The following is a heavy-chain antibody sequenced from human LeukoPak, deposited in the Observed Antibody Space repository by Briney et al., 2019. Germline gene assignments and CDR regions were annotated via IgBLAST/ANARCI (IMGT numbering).Heavy chain of an antibody. CDR1: GGSISSGDCY. CDR2: IYYSGST. Sequence: SETLSLTCTVSGGSISSGDCYCSWIRQPPGKGLEWIGYIYYSGSTDYNPSLKSRVTISVDTSKNQFSLKQSSVTAADKAVYYCARFMDIAVEPRVSGGAFDIWGQGTMVTVSS. D-gene: IGHD2-2*03. V-gene: IGHV4-30-4*08. J-gene: IGHJ3*02. CDR3: ARFMDIAVEPRVSGGAFDI.